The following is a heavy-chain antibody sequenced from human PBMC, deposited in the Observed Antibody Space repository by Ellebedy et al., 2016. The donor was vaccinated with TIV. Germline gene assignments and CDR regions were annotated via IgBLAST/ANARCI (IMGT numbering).Heavy chain of an antibody. CDR2: IRTSSGST. D-gene: IGHD4-17*01. Sequence: AASVKVSCKTSGYTFTDFYIHWVRQAPGQGLEWLGWIRTSSGSTNYARKFEGWVTMTRDESISTAYMELNRLRSDDTALYYCARDGAVTTVFDYWGQGTLVTVSS. CDR1: GYTFTDFY. V-gene: IGHV1-2*04. CDR3: ARDGAVTTVFDY. J-gene: IGHJ4*02.